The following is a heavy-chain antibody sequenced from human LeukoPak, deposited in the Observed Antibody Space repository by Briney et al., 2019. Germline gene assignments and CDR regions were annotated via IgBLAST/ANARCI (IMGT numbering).Heavy chain of an antibody. CDR1: AYTFTSYG. Sequence: ASVKVSCKASAYTFTSYGISLVRQAPGQGLEWMVWISAYNGNTNYAQKLQGRVTMTTDTSTSTAYMELSSLRSEDTAVYYCASGVVAATHDYYYYGMDVWGQGTTVTVSS. V-gene: IGHV1-18*01. D-gene: IGHD2-15*01. CDR3: ASGVVAATHDYYYYGMDV. J-gene: IGHJ6*02. CDR2: ISAYNGNT.